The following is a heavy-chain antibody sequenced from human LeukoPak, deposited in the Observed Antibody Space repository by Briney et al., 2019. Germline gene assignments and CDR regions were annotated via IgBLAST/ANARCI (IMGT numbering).Heavy chain of an antibody. CDR3: ARAPSIAARPYYYYGMDV. CDR2: INAGNGNT. CDR1: GYTFTSYD. Sequence: ASVKVSCKASGYTFTSYDFNWVRQATGQRPEWMGWINAGNGNTKYSQKFQGRVTITRDTSASTAYMELSSLRSEDTAVYYCARAPSIAARPYYYYGMDVWGQGITVTVSS. D-gene: IGHD6-6*01. V-gene: IGHV1-3*01. J-gene: IGHJ6*02.